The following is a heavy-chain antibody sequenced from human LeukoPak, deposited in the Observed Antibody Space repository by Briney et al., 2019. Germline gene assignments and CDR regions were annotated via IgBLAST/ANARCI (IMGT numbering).Heavy chain of an antibody. V-gene: IGHV4-59*01. CDR1: GGSISSYY. CDR2: IYYSGST. D-gene: IGHD3-10*01. Sequence: SETLSLTCTVSGGSISSYYWSWIRQPPGKGLEWIGYIYYSGSTNYNPSPKSRVTISVDTSKNQFSLKLSSVTAADTAVYYCARLGSLWFGDTDYWGQGTLVTVSS. J-gene: IGHJ4*02. CDR3: ARLGSLWFGDTDY.